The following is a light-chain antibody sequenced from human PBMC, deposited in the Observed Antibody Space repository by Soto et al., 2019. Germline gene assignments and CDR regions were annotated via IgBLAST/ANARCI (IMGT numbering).Light chain of an antibody. CDR1: QSVSSTY. J-gene: IGKJ4*01. V-gene: IGKV3-11*01. CDR3: QQRSNSPLT. Sequence: VMTQAPDSLVLCPGERATRPCSASQSVSSTYLAWYQQKPGQAPRLLIYDASNRATGIPARFSVSGSGTAFTLTISRLEHDDVAVYYCQQRSNSPLTFTGGTKVDIK. CDR2: DAS.